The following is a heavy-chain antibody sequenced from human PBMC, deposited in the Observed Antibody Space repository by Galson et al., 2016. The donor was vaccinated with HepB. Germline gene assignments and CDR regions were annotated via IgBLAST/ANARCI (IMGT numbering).Heavy chain of an antibody. Sequence: SLRLSCAASGFSFSNYAMSWVRQAPGKGLEWVSAIRGSGGAAHYADSVKGRFTISRDNAKNSLYLQMNSLRAEDTAVYYCASATRGETTSYWGQGTLVTVSS. CDR2: IRGSGGAA. CDR1: GFSFSNYA. V-gene: IGHV3-23*01. CDR3: ASATRGETTSY. D-gene: IGHD1-1*01. J-gene: IGHJ4*02.